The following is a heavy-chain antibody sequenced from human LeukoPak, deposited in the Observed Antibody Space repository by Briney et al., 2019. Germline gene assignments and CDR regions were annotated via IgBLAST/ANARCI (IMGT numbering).Heavy chain of an antibody. D-gene: IGHD4-11*01. J-gene: IGHJ6*03. V-gene: IGHV3-74*01. Sequence: GGSLRLSCVASGFTFSSYWMHWVRQAPGKGLVWVSRINSDGSSTSYADSVKGRFTISRDNAKNTLYLQMNSLRAEDTAVYYCARGLPYYYYMDVWGKGTTVTVSS. CDR1: GFTFSSYW. CDR2: INSDGSST. CDR3: ARGLPYYYYMDV.